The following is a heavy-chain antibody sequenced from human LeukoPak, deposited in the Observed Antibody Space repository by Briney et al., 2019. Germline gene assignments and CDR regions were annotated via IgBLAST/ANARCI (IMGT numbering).Heavy chain of an antibody. D-gene: IGHD3-3*01. CDR1: GGSISSYY. CDR2: IYYSGST. CDR3: ARVIFGDSNAIDY. V-gene: IGHV4-59*01. J-gene: IGHJ4*02. Sequence: SETLSLTCTVSGGSISSYYWSWIRQPPGKGLEWIGYIYYSGSTNYNPSLKSRVTISVDTSKNQFSLKLSSVTAADTAVYYCARVIFGDSNAIDYWGQGTLVTVSS.